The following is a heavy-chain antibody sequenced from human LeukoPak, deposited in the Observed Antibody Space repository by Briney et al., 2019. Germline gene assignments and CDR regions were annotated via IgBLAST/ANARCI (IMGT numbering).Heavy chain of an antibody. J-gene: IGHJ4*02. CDR1: GYFISSGYY. CDR3: VRGGGYYGVYFDY. CDR2: IHHSGST. V-gene: IGHV4-38-2*02. D-gene: IGHD3-22*01. Sequence: SETLSLTCTVFGYFISSGYYWGWIRQPPGKGLQWIGSIHHSGSTYYNPSLKSRVTISVDTSKNQFSLKLSSVTAADTAVYYCVRGGGYYGVYFDYWGQGTLVTVSS.